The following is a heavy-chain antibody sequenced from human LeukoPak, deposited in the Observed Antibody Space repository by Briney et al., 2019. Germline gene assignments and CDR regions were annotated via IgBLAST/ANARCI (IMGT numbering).Heavy chain of an antibody. D-gene: IGHD5-18*01. CDR3: ARVVDTHFDY. V-gene: IGHV3-74*01. J-gene: IGHJ4*02. Sequence: PGGSLRLSCAASGFTFSSYWMHWARQAPGKGLVWVSRIKSDGGTTTYADSVKGRFTISRDNAKNTLYLQMNSLRAEDTAVYYCARVVDTHFDYWGQGTLVTVSS. CDR1: GFTFSSYW. CDR2: IKSDGGTT.